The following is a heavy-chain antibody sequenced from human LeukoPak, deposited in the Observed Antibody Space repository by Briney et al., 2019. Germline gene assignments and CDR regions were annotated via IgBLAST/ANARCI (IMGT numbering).Heavy chain of an antibody. CDR2: IYTSGST. D-gene: IGHD6-19*01. CDR1: GGSISSYY. Sequence: PSETLSLTCTVSGGSISSYYWSWLRQPAGKGLEWIGRIYTSGSTNYNPSLKSRVTMSVDTSKNQFSLKLSSVTAADTAVYYCARDSRDSSGWYAYYFDYWGQGTLVTVSS. J-gene: IGHJ4*02. V-gene: IGHV4-4*07. CDR3: ARDSRDSSGWYAYYFDY.